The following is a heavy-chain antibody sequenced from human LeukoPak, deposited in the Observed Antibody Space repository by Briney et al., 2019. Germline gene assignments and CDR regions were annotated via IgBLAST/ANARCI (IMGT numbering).Heavy chain of an antibody. CDR3: ARGRYDSRIFDY. D-gene: IGHD3-22*01. Sequence: GGSLRLSCAASEFSVGSNYMTWVRQAPGKGLEWVSLIYSGGSTYYADSVKGRFTISRDNSKNTLYLQMNSLRAEDTAVYYCARGRYDSRIFDYWGQGTLVTVSS. J-gene: IGHJ4*02. CDR2: IYSGGST. V-gene: IGHV3-66*01. CDR1: EFSVGSNY.